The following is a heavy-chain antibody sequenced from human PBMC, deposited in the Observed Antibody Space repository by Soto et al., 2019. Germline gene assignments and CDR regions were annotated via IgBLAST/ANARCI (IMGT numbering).Heavy chain of an antibody. D-gene: IGHD5-12*01. J-gene: IGHJ6*02. V-gene: IGHV1-18*04. CDR2: ISAYNGKT. CDR1: GYTFTSYG. CDR3: ASANIVATIHAVVGDYYGMDV. Sequence: QVQLVQSGAEVKKPGASVKVSCKASGYTFTSYGISWVRQAPGQGLEWMGWISAYNGKTNYAQKLQGRVTMTTDTSTSTAYMEVRSLRSDDTAVYICASANIVATIHAVVGDYYGMDVWGQGTTVTVSS.